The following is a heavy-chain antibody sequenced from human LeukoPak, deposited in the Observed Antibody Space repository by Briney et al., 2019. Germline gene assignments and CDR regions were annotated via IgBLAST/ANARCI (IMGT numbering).Heavy chain of an antibody. J-gene: IGHJ4*02. D-gene: IGHD2-15*01. CDR2: ISAYNGNT. CDR3: ARVVWSGPIGYCSGGSCPTYDY. V-gene: IGHV1-18*01. Sequence: ASVKVSCKASGYTFTSYGISWVRHAPGQGLEWMGWISAYNGNTNYAQKLQDRVTVTTDTSTSTAYMELTSLRSDDTAVYYCARVVWSGPIGYCSGGSCPTYDYWGQGTLVTVSS. CDR1: GYTFTSYG.